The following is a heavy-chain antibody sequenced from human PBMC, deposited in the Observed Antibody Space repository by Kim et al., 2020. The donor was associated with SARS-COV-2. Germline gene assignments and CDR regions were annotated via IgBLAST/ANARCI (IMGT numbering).Heavy chain of an antibody. Sequence: ASVKVSCKASGYTFSSYVIHWVRQAPGQGLEWMGWINAGNGNTKYSQKFQGRITITRDTSANTAYMELSSLRPEDTAVYYCARGLFESSNYCADWGQGAL. CDR1: GYTFSSYV. V-gene: IGHV1-3*01. D-gene: IGHD3-22*01. J-gene: IGHJ4*02. CDR3: ARGLFESSNYCAD. CDR2: INAGNGNT.